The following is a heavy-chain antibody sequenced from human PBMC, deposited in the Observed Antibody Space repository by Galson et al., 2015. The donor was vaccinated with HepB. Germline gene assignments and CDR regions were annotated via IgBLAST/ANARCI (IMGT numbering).Heavy chain of an antibody. CDR3: ARVRLWRAVTTLDYFDY. Sequence: SLRLSCAASGFTFSSYWMHWVRQAPGKGLVWVSRINSDGSSTSYADSVKGRFTISRDNAKNTLYLQMNSLRAEDTAVYYCARVRLWRAVTTLDYFDYWGQGTLVTVSS. CDR2: INSDGSST. V-gene: IGHV3-74*01. CDR1: GFTFSSYW. D-gene: IGHD4-17*01. J-gene: IGHJ4*02.